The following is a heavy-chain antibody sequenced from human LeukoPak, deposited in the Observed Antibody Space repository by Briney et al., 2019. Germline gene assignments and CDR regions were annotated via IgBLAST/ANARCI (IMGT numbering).Heavy chain of an antibody. CDR1: GGSISSGSYY. J-gene: IGHJ4*02. CDR2: IYYSGST. V-gene: IGHV4-30-4*08. CDR3: ARDPITMVRGVIPHSDY. D-gene: IGHD3-10*01. Sequence: PSQTLSLTCTVSGGSISSGSYYWSWIRQPPGKGLEWIGYIYYSGSTYYNPSLKSRVTISVDTSKNQFSLKLSSVTAADTAVYYCARDPITMVRGVIPHSDYWGQGTLVTVSS.